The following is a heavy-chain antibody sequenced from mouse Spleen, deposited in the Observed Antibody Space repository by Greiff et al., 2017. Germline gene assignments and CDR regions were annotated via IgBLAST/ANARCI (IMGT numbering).Heavy chain of an antibody. Sequence: VQLQESGAELARPGASVKMSCKASGYTFTSYTMHWVKQRPGQGLEWIGYINPSSGYTKYNQKFKDKATLTADKSSSTAYMQLSSLTSEDSAVYYCARTSRWYFDVWGAGTTVTVSS. CDR1: GYTFTSYT. CDR3: ARTSRWYFDV. D-gene: IGHD3-3*01. J-gene: IGHJ1*01. V-gene: IGHV1-4*01. CDR2: INPSSGYT.